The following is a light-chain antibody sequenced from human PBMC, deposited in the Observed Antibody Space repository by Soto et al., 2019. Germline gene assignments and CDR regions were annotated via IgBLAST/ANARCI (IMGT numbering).Light chain of an antibody. V-gene: IGKV1-5*03. J-gene: IGKJ1*01. CDR2: KAS. CDR3: QQYNSYSSWT. CDR1: QTISSW. Sequence: DIQSTQSPSTPSGSVGDRVTITCRASQTISSWLAWYQQKPGKAPKVLIYKASSLESGVPSRFSGSGSGTEITLTISSLQPDDFATYYCQQYNSYSSWTFGQGTKVDIK.